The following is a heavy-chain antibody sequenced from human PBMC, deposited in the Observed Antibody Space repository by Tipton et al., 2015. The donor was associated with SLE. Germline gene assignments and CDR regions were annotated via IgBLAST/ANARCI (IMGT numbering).Heavy chain of an antibody. CDR2: IYYSGST. CDR1: GGSISGYY. D-gene: IGHD6-19*01. V-gene: IGHV4-59*08. CDR3: ARHDGQWDAFDI. Sequence: PSLTCTVSGGSISGYYWSWIRQPPGKGLEWIGYIYYSGSTNYNPSLKSRVTISVDTSKNQFSLKLSSVTAADTAVYYCARHDGQWDAFDIWGQGTMVTVSS. J-gene: IGHJ3*02.